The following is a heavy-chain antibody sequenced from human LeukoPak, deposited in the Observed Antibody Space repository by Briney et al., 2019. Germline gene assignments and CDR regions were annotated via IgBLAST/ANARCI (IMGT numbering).Heavy chain of an antibody. J-gene: IGHJ4*02. CDR2: ILASGSPT. CDR3: AKDLRPDGVDNFDH. V-gene: IGHV3-23*01. D-gene: IGHD2-8*01. CDR1: GFNFNSYT. Sequence: GGSLRLSCAASGFNFNSYTMNWVRQAPGRGLQWVANILASGSPTYYADSVKGRFIISRDNSKNTVYLQMNSLRVEDTAIYYCAKDLRPDGVDNFDHWGQGILVTVSS.